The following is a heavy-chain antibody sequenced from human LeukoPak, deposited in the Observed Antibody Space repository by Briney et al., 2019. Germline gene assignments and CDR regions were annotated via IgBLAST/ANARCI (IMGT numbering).Heavy chain of an antibody. CDR1: GFSFSGYW. J-gene: IGHJ5*02. V-gene: IGHV3-23*01. CDR2: THSSGGT. Sequence: GGSLRLSCAASGFSFSGYWMSWVRQAPGKGLEWVSATHSSGGTYYADSVKGRFTISRDTSKNTLYLQINSLSVEDTAVYYCIVFGDSNHWGQGTLVTVSS. CDR3: IVFGDSNH. D-gene: IGHD4-17*01.